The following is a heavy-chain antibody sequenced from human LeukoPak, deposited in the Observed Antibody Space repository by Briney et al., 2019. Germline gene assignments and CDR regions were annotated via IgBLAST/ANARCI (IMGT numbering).Heavy chain of an antibody. CDR2: IYHSGST. V-gene: IGHV4-59*01. J-gene: IGHJ4*02. Sequence: KPSETLSLTCTVSGGSISSYYWSWIRQPPGKGLEWIGYIYHSGSTDYNPSLKSRVTISADTSKNQFSLKLSSVTAADTAVYFCARAFRASSFDYWGQGTLVTVSS. D-gene: IGHD2-21*01. CDR1: GGSISSYY. CDR3: ARAFRASSFDY.